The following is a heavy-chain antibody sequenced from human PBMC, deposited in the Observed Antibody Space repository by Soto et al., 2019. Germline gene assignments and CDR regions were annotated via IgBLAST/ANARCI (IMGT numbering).Heavy chain of an antibody. Sequence: QLQLQESGSGLVKPSQTLSLTCAVSGGSISSGGYSWSWIRQPPGKGLEWIGYIYHSGSTYYNPSLKGRVTISGDRSKNQSSLKLSSVTAADTAVYYCARTWRGGMDVWGQGTTVTVSS. CDR3: ARTWRGGMDV. CDR2: IYHSGST. V-gene: IGHV4-30-2*01. CDR1: GGSISSGGYS. D-gene: IGHD1-1*01. J-gene: IGHJ6*02.